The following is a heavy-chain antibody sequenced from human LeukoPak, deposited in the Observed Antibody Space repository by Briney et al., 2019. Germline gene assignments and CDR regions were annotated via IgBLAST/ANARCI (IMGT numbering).Heavy chain of an antibody. CDR1: GYTFTSYG. CDR3: ARDLPFEGLHEWLLEY. V-gene: IGHV1-18*01. D-gene: IGHD3-3*01. CDR2: ISAYNGKR. J-gene: IGHJ1*01. Sequence: ASMKVSCKASGYTFTSYGITWVRQVPGQGLEWMGWISAYNGKREYAQKFQDGIIMTVDTSTRTAYLEMWNLRSDDTAVYYCARDLPFEGLHEWLLEYWGQGTLVSVSS.